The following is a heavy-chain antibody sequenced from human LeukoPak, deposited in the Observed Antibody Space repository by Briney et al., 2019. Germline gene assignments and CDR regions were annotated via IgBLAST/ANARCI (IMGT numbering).Heavy chain of an antibody. J-gene: IGHJ4*02. CDR3: AATPDYDFWSGYFSA. Sequence: SVKVSCKASGGTFSSYAISWVRQAPGQGLEWMGRIIPIFGTANYAQKFQGRVTITTDESTSTAYMELSSLRSEDTAVYYCAATPDYDFWSGYFSAWGQGTLVTVSS. CDR1: GGTFSSYA. CDR2: IIPIFGTA. D-gene: IGHD3-3*01. V-gene: IGHV1-69*05.